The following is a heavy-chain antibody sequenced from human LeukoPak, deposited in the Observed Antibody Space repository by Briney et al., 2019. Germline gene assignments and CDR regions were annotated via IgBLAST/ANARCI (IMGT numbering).Heavy chain of an antibody. CDR2: IYYSGST. Sequence: PSETLSLTCTVSGGSISSYYWSWIRQPPGKGLEWIGYIYYSGSTNYNPSLKCRVTISVDTSKNQFSLKLSSVTAADTAVYYCARGDRAVAVHIDYWGQGTLVTVSS. CDR1: GGSISSYY. CDR3: ARGDRAVAVHIDY. D-gene: IGHD6-19*01. V-gene: IGHV4-59*01. J-gene: IGHJ4*02.